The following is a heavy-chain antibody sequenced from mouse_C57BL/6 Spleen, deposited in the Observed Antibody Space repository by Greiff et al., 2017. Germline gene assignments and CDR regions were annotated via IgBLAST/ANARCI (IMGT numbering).Heavy chain of an antibody. CDR2: IWTGGGT. CDR1: GFSLTSYA. J-gene: IGHJ1*03. Sequence: VKLVESGPGLVAPSQSLSITCTVSGFSLTSYAISWVRQPPGKGLEWLGVIWTGGGTNYNSALKSRLSISKDNSKSQVFLKMNSLQTDDTARYYCARIHYYGSSYGYFDVWGTGTTVTVSS. CDR3: ARIHYYGSSYGYFDV. D-gene: IGHD1-1*01. V-gene: IGHV2-9-1*01.